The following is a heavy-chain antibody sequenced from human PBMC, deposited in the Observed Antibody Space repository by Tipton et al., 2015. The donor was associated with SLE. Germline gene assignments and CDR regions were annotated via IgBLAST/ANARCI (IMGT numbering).Heavy chain of an antibody. V-gene: IGHV4-59*12. Sequence: TLSLTCTVSGGSISSYYWSWIRQPPGKGLEWIGFIYYSGSTNYNPSLKSRVTISVDTSKNQFSLKLSSVTAADTALYYCAKVTKLAMGMEAFDIWGQGTMVTVSS. CDR1: GGSISSYY. D-gene: IGHD7-27*01. CDR3: AKVTKLAMGMEAFDI. CDR2: IYYSGST. J-gene: IGHJ3*02.